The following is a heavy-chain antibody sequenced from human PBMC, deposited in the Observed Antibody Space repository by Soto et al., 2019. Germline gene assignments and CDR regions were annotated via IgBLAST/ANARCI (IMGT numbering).Heavy chain of an antibody. Sequence: GASVKVSCKASGYTFTSYGISWVRQAPGQGLEWMGWISAYNGNTNYAQKLQGRVTMTTDTSTSTAYMELRSLRSDDTALYYCASTGSPPYYYYYMDVWGKGTTVTVSS. CDR3: ASTGSPPYYYYYMDV. CDR2: ISAYNGNT. V-gene: IGHV1-18*01. CDR1: GYTFTSYG. D-gene: IGHD3-10*01. J-gene: IGHJ6*03.